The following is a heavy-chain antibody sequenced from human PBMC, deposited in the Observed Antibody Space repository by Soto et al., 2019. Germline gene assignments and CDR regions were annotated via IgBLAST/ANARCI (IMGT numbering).Heavy chain of an antibody. CDR2: INPTQRGG. CDR1: GYTLTSHH. J-gene: IGHJ3*02. V-gene: IGHV1-46*01. CDR3: ARGGGVGLDGSAAFDI. D-gene: IGHD1-1*01. Sequence: QVHLVQSGAEVKKPGASMKVSCTASGYTLTSHHVHWVRQAPGRRLECMGSINPTQRGGQNTERFQGRFSMARDTSTSTVYMELRGLTSEDTAIFYCARGGGVGLDGSAAFDIWGQGTMVTVSS.